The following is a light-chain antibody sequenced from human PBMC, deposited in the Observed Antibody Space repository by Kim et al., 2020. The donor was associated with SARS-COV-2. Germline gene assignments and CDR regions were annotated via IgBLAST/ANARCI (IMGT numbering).Light chain of an antibody. CDR2: QDT. V-gene: IGLV3-1*01. CDR1: KLGDKY. Sequence: VSRGQTASITCSGDKLGDKYACWYQQKPGQSPVLVIYQDTKRPSGIPERFSGSNSGNTATLTISGTQAMDEADYYCQAWDRRTVVFGGGTQLTVL. J-gene: IGLJ2*01. CDR3: QAWDRRTVV.